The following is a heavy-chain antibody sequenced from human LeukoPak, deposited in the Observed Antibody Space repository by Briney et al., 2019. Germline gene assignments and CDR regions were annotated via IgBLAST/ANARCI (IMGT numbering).Heavy chain of an antibody. CDR3: ARDMNYYYGMDV. J-gene: IGHJ6*02. CDR2: ISYDGSNK. CDR1: GFTFSSYS. Sequence: GGSLRLSCAASGFTFSSYSMNWVRQAPGKGLEWVAVISYDGSNKYYADSVKGRFTISRDNSKNTLYLQMNSLRAEDTAVYYCARDMNYYYGMDVWGQGTTVTVSS. V-gene: IGHV3-30*03. D-gene: IGHD3-16*01.